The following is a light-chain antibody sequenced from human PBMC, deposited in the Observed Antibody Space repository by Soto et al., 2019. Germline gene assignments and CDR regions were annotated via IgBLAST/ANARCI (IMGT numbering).Light chain of an antibody. V-gene: IGLV1-44*01. J-gene: IGLJ1*01. CDR3: SAWDDSLNGLYV. CDR1: SSNIGRSS. CDR2: SND. Sequence: QSVLTQAPAASGTPGQRVTISCPGSSSNIGRSSVNWYQHLPGTAPKLLIYSNDRRPSGVPERFSGSKSGTSASLAISGLQSEDEADYYCSAWDDSLNGLYVFGTGTKVTVL.